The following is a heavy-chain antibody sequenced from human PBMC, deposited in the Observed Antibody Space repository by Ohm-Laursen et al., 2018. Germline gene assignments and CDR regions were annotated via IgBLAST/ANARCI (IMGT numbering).Heavy chain of an antibody. CDR3: VRHSAGYSYGPYYYNYGLDV. CDR1: GGATSSYY. J-gene: IGHJ6*02. V-gene: IGHV4-59*08. D-gene: IGHD5-18*01. CDR2: IYNSGST. Sequence: SETLSLTCTASGGATSSYYWSWIRQPPGKGLEWIAYIYNSGSTNYNPSLRSRVTISADTSKNHFSLRLTSVTAADTAVYYCVRHSAGYSYGPYYYNYGLDVWGQGTTVTVSS.